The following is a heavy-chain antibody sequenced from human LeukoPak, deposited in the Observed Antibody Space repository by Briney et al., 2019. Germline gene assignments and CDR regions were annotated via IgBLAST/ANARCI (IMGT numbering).Heavy chain of an antibody. D-gene: IGHD2-2*01. CDR3: ARGAGYCSSTSCHFDY. J-gene: IGHJ4*02. CDR1: GYTFTSYD. CDR2: MNPNSGNT. Sequence: ASVKVSCKASGYTFTSYDINWVRQATGQGLEWMGWMNPNSGNTGYAQKFQGRVTMTRNTSISTAYMELSSLRSEHTAVYYCARGAGYCSSTSCHFDYWGQGTLVTVSS. V-gene: IGHV1-8*01.